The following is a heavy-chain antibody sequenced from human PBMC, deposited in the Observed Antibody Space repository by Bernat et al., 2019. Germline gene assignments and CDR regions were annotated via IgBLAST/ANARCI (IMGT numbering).Heavy chain of an antibody. Sequence: QVQLVESGGGVVQPGRSLRLSCAASGFTFSSYGMHWVRQAPGKGLEWVAVIWYDGSNKYYADSVKGRFTISRDNSKNTLYLQMNSLRAEDTAVYYCARDINDFWSGYYRAVDYYGMDVWGQGTTVTVSS. J-gene: IGHJ6*02. D-gene: IGHD3-3*01. V-gene: IGHV3-33*01. CDR3: ARDINDFWSGYYRAVDYYGMDV. CDR1: GFTFSSYG. CDR2: IWYDGSNK.